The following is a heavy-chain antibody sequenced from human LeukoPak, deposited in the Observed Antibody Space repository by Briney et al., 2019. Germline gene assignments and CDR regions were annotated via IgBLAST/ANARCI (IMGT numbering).Heavy chain of an antibody. J-gene: IGHJ4*02. Sequence: ASVKVSCKGSGCTFTSYAMHWVRQAPGQRLEWMEWINAGNGNTKYSQKFQGRVTITRVTSASTAYMELSSLRSEDTAVYYCAREKSSTWLYYFAYWGQRTLVTVSS. D-gene: IGHD6-13*01. CDR1: GCTFTSYA. CDR2: INAGNGNT. CDR3: AREKSSTWLYYFAY. V-gene: IGHV1-3*01.